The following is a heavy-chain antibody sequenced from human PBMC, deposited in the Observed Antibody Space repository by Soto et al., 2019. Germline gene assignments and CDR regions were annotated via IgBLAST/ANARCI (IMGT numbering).Heavy chain of an antibody. CDR1: GFTFSSYG. CDR3: AKYYYDSKGAFDI. Sequence: VGSLRLSCAASGFTFSSYGMHWVRQAPGKGLEWVAVISYDGSNKYYADSVKGRFTISRDNSKSTPYLQMNSLRAEDTAVYYCAKYYYDSKGAFDIWGQGTMVTVSS. CDR2: ISYDGSNK. V-gene: IGHV3-30*18. D-gene: IGHD3-22*01. J-gene: IGHJ3*02.